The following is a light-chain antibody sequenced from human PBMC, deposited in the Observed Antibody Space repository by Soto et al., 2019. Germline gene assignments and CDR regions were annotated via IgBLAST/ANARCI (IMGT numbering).Light chain of an antibody. J-gene: IGKJ2*01. CDR3: QQYNSYSNT. CDR2: EAS. CDR1: QSVSNN. V-gene: IGKV3-11*01. Sequence: ETVLTQSPATLSLSPGERVTLSCRASQSVSNNLAWYQQKPGQAPRLLIYEASNRATGIPARFSGSGSGTDFTLTISSLQPDDFATYYCQQYNSYSNTFGQGTKLEIK.